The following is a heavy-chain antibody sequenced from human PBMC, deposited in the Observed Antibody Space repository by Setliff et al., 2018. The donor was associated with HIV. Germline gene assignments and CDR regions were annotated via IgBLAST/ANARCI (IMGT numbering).Heavy chain of an antibody. Sequence: PGGSLRLSCAASGFTFSDYYMTWIRHVPGKGLEWVSHISGVGSSVYYADSVKGRFTISRDNAENSLYLQMISRRAEDTALYYCARQGNWEFDYWGQGTLVTVSS. V-gene: IGHV3-11*04. J-gene: IGHJ4*02. CDR3: ARQGNWEFDY. CDR2: ISGVGSSV. CDR1: GFTFSDYY. D-gene: IGHD7-27*01.